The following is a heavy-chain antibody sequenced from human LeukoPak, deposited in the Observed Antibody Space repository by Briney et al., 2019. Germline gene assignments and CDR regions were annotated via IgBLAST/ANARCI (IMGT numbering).Heavy chain of an antibody. CDR1: GFLFGGHA. V-gene: IGHV3-21*06. Sequence: GGPLRLSCAASGFLFGGHAMVWIRQAPGKGLECVSSIHSSATYITYADSVRGRFTISRDNDKNSLFLDMNDLRAEDTAVYYCARAAIRVDFFDSWGQGTLAAVSS. CDR3: ARAAIRVDFFDS. CDR2: IHSSATYI. D-gene: IGHD2-2*01. J-gene: IGHJ4*02.